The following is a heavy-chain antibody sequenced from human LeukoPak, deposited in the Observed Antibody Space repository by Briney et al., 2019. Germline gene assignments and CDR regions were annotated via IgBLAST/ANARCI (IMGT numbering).Heavy chain of an antibody. J-gene: IGHJ5*02. CDR1: GYTFTGYY. CDR2: INPNSGGT. D-gene: IGHD1-26*01. V-gene: IGHV1-2*02. Sequence: ASVKVSCKASGYTFTGYYMHWVRQAPGQGLEWMGWINPNSGGTNYAQKFQGRVTMTRDTSISTAYMELSRLRSDDTAVYYCARGPNTIVGATNWFDPWGQGTLVTVSS. CDR3: ARGPNTIVGATNWFDP.